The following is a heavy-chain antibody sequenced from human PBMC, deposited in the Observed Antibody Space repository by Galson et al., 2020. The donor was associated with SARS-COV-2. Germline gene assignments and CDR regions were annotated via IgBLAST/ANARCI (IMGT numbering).Heavy chain of an antibody. D-gene: IGHD6-19*01. V-gene: IGHV3-49*03. J-gene: IGHJ2*01. Sequence: GGSLRLSCTASGFTFGDYAMSWFRQAPGKGLEWVGFIRSKAYGGTTEYAASVKGRFTISRDDSKSIAYLQMNSLKTEDTAVYYCTRVRYSSGWYHYNWYFDLWGRGTLVTVSS. CDR2: IRSKAYGGTT. CDR3: TRVRYSSGWYHYNWYFDL. CDR1: GFTFGDYA.